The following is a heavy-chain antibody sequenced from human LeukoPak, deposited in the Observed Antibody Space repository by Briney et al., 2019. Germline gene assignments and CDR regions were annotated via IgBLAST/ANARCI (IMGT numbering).Heavy chain of an antibody. J-gene: IGHJ4*02. Sequence: GGSLRLSCAASGFTFSDYYMSWIRQAPGKGLEWVSYISSSGSTIYYADSVKGRFTISRDNAKNSLYLQMNSLRAEDTAAYYCARESKDTAIYYDSSGYPHWGQGTLVTVSS. CDR1: GFTFSDYY. D-gene: IGHD3-22*01. V-gene: IGHV3-11*01. CDR3: ARESKDTAIYYDSSGYPH. CDR2: ISSSGSTI.